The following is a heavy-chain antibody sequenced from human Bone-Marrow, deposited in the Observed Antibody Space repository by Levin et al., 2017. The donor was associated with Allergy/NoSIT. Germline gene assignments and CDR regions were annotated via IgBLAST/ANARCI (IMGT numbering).Heavy chain of an antibody. J-gene: IGHJ6*02. CDR2: IIPILGTP. CDR1: GGTFRGYA. V-gene: IGHV1-69*13. CDR3: AKTMVGANNGLDV. D-gene: IGHD1-26*01. Sequence: EASVKVSCKASGGTFRGYAFTWVRQAPGQGLEWMGGIIPILGTPNYAQKNQGRVTILADESTSTAYMELTNLTSEDTAVYYCAKTMVGANNGLDVWGQGTTVTVSS.